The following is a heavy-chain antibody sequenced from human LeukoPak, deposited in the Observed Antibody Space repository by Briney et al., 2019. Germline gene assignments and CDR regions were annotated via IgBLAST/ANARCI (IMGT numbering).Heavy chain of an antibody. J-gene: IGHJ4*02. CDR2: INPNSGGT. Sequence: ASVKVSCKASGYTFTGYYMHWVRQAPGQGLEGMGWINPNSGGTNYAQKFQGRVTMTRDTSISTAYMELRRLRSDDTAVYYCARGRVYDSSGYYYGSNDYWGQGTLVSVS. V-gene: IGHV1-2*02. CDR1: GYTFTGYY. D-gene: IGHD3-22*01. CDR3: ARGRVYDSSGYYYGSNDY.